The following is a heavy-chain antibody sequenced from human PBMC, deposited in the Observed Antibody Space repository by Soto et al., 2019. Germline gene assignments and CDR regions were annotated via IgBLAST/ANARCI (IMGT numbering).Heavy chain of an antibody. CDR2: TSYTGPT. CDR3: ARGGITAVRNYYIDL. J-gene: IGHJ4*02. V-gene: IGHV4-59*02. CDR1: GGSVTSHH. Sequence: PETLSLTCLVSGGSVTSHHWSWIRQFPGQGLEWIAYTSYTGPTNYNPSIKSRVTITVDKPKNQFSLSLSSVTPADTAVLYCARGGITAVRNYYIDLWGQGTLVTVSS. D-gene: IGHD6-25*01.